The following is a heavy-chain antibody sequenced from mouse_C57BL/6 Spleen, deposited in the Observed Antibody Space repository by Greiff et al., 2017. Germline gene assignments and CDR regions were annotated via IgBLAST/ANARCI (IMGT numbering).Heavy chain of an antibody. V-gene: IGHV1-59*01. J-gene: IGHJ3*01. CDR2: IDPSDSYT. Sequence: QVQLKQPGAELVRPGTSVKLSCKASGYTFTSYWMHWVKQRPGQGLEWIGVIDPSDSYTNYNQKFKGKATLTVDTSSSTAYMQLSSLTSEDSAVYYCARHGYSNYEACSWFAYWGQGTLVTVSA. CDR3: ARHGYSNYEACSWFAY. D-gene: IGHD2-5*01. CDR1: GYTFTSYW.